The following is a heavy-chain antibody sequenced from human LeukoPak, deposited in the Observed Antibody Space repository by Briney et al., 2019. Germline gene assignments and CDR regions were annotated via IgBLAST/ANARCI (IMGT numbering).Heavy chain of an antibody. CDR3: TRHGNCVVMVAATAFDY. CDR2: IYYSGNT. Sequence: ASETLSLTCTVSGGSISSSGFFWGWIRQPPGKALEWIGSIYYSGNTYYNPSLKSRVTISVDTSKNQFSLKVNSVPAADTAVYSCTRHGNCVVMVAATAFDYWGQGTLSPSPQ. D-gene: IGHD2-15*01. CDR1: GGSISSSGFF. J-gene: IGHJ4*02. V-gene: IGHV4-39*01.